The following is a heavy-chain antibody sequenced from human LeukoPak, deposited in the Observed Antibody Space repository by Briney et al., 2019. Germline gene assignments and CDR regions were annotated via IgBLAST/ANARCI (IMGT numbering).Heavy chain of an antibody. J-gene: IGHJ4*02. V-gene: IGHV3-30*18. Sequence: GGSLRLSCAASGFTFSTYAMHWVRQAPGKGLEWVAVISYDGSNKYYADSVKGRFTISRDNSKRTLYLQMSSLRAEDTAVYHCVKDLRGGGYYTSFDYWGQGTLVTVSS. D-gene: IGHD3-10*01. CDR3: VKDLRGGGYYTSFDY. CDR1: GFTFSTYA. CDR2: ISYDGSNK.